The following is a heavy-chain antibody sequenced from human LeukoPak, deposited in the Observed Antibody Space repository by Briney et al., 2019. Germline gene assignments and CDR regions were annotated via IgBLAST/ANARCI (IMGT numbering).Heavy chain of an antibody. Sequence: PGGSLRLSCAASGFTFSNYAMSWVRKAPGKGLEWVSSISGSGAGTYYADSLKGRFTISRDISKNTLYLQMKSLRAEDTAVYYCAKSETYGSGNSPYYYYYYYMDVWGKGTTVTVSS. CDR2: ISGSGAGT. CDR1: GFTFSNYA. J-gene: IGHJ6*03. D-gene: IGHD3-10*01. CDR3: AKSETYGSGNSPYYYYYYYMDV. V-gene: IGHV3-23*01.